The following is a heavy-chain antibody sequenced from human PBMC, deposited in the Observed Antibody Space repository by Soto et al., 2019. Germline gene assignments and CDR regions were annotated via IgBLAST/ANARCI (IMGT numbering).Heavy chain of an antibody. J-gene: IGHJ4*02. CDR2: IYYSGST. CDR1: GGSISSYY. V-gene: IGHV4-59*01. Sequence: PSETLSLTCTVSGGSISSYYWSWIRQPPGKGLEWIGYIYYSGSTNYNPSLKSRVTISVDTSKNQFSLKLSSVTAADTAVYYCARGGYYGSGSSSYWGQGPLVNVSS. D-gene: IGHD3-10*01. CDR3: ARGGYYGSGSSSY.